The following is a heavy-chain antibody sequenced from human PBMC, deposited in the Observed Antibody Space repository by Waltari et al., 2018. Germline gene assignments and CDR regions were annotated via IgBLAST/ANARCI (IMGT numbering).Heavy chain of an antibody. Sequence: VQLVESGGGLVKPGGSLRLSCAASGFTFSSYSMNWVRQAPGKGLEWVSSISSSSSYIYYADSVKGRFTISRDNAKNSLYLQMNSLRAEDTAVYYCARVWSDYYYYYMDVWGKGTTVTVSS. CDR3: ARVWSDYYYYYMDV. D-gene: IGHD2-8*02. CDR2: ISSSSSYI. CDR1: GFTFSSYS. J-gene: IGHJ6*03. V-gene: IGHV3-21*03.